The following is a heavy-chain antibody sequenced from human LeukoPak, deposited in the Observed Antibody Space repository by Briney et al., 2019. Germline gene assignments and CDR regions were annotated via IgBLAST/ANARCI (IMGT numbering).Heavy chain of an antibody. CDR3: VRHVGYYDTLSNLRDY. Sequence: PSETLSLTCAVYGGSFSGYYWSWIRQPPGKGLEWIGEINHSGSTNYNPSLKSRVTISVDTSKNHLSLKLSSVTAADTAVYYCVRHVGYYDTLSNLRDYWGQGTLVTVSS. CDR1: GGSFSGYY. CDR2: INHSGST. D-gene: IGHD3-22*01. J-gene: IGHJ4*01. V-gene: IGHV4-34*01.